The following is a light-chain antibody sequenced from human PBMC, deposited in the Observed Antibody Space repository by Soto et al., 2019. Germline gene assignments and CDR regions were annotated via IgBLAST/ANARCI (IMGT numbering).Light chain of an antibody. V-gene: IGKV3-15*01. Sequence: EIVLTQSPATLSVSPVERATLSCRASQSVSSNLAWYQQKPGQAPRLLIYGASTRATGITARFSGSGSGTDFTHNNSSLQSKDFAVYYCQQDNNWSPSTFGQGTKVEIK. CDR3: QQDNNWSPST. CDR1: QSVSSN. CDR2: GAS. J-gene: IGKJ1*01.